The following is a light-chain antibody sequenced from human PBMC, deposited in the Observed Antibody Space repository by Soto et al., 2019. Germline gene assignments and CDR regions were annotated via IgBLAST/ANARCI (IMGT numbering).Light chain of an antibody. CDR2: GAS. V-gene: IGKV3-20*01. CDR1: QSVSSN. CDR3: QPYGSSPRT. Sequence: EIVLTQYPATLSVSPGERDTLSCMASQSVSSNLAWYQQKPGQAPRLLIYGASTRATGIPARFSGSGSGTDFTLTISRLEPEDFAVYYCQPYGSSPRTVGPGTQVEIK. J-gene: IGKJ1*01.